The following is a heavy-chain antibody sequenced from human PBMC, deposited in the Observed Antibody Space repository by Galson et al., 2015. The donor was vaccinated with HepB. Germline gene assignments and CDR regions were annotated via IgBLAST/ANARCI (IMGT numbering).Heavy chain of an antibody. D-gene: IGHD5-12*01. CDR1: GFTFSDYY. Sequence: SLRLSCAASGFTFSDYYMSWIRQAPGKGLEWVSYITSGRIYTTYADAVKGRFTISRDNAKESLYLQMNSLRAEDTAVYYCARVFAGLVATPTGVDAFDIWGHGTMVIVSS. J-gene: IGHJ3*02. CDR2: ITSGRIYT. V-gene: IGHV3-11*05. CDR3: ARVFAGLVATPTGVDAFDI.